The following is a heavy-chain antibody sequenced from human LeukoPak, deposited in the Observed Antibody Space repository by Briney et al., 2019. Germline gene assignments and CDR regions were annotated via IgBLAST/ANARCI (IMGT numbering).Heavy chain of an antibody. V-gene: IGHV3-33*01. Sequence: GGSLRLSCAASGFTFSSYGMHWVRQAPGKGLEWVAVIWYDGSNKYYADSVKGRFTISRDNSKNTLYLQMNSLRAEDTAVYYCARYGGSGYYSKLDYWGQGTLVTVSS. J-gene: IGHJ4*02. CDR1: GFTFSSYG. CDR2: IWYDGSNK. D-gene: IGHD3-22*01. CDR3: ARYGGSGYYSKLDY.